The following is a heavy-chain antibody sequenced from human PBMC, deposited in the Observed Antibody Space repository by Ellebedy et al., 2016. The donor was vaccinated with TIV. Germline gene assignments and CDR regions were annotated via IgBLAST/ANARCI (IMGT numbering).Heavy chain of an antibody. CDR3: ARDKVVGATYFDY. Sequence: GGSLRLSXAASGFTFSSYGMHWVRQAPGKGLEWVAVISYDGSKKYYVDSVKGRFTISRENSKNTLDLQMNSLRAEDTAVYYCARDKVVGATYFDYWGQGTLVTVSS. D-gene: IGHD1-26*01. J-gene: IGHJ4*02. CDR1: GFTFSSYG. CDR2: ISYDGSKK. V-gene: IGHV3-30*03.